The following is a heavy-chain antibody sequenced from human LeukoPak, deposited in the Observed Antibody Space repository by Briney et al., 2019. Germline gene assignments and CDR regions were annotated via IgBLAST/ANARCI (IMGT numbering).Heavy chain of an antibody. CDR2: TYYTSKWYN. D-gene: IGHD2-8*01. CDR3: AREMSNVFGY. Sequence: SQTLSLTCAISGDSVSNNNAAWNWIRQSPSRGLEWLGRTYYTSKWYNGYAVSAKSRITINPDTSKNQFSLQLNSVTPEDTAVYYCAREMSNVFGYWGQGILVTASS. V-gene: IGHV6-1*01. J-gene: IGHJ4*02. CDR1: GDSVSNNNAA.